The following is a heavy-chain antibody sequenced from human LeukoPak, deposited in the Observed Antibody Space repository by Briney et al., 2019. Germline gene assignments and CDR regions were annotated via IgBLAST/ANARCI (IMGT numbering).Heavy chain of an antibody. CDR3: AIGYSSGWYHGD. Sequence: GGSLRLSCAASGFTFSNYAMTWARQAPGKGLEWVSVISGSDGRTFYADSVKGRFTISRDNSKNTLYLQMNSLRAEDTAVYYCAIGYSSGWYHGDWGQGSLVTVSS. D-gene: IGHD6-19*01. V-gene: IGHV3-23*01. J-gene: IGHJ4*02. CDR2: ISGSDGRT. CDR1: GFTFSNYA.